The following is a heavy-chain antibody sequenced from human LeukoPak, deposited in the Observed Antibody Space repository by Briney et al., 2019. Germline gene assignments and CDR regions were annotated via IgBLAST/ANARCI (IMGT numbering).Heavy chain of an antibody. Sequence: ASVKVSCKASGGTFSSYAISWVRQAPGQGLEWMGGIIPIFGTANYAQKFQGRVTITADKSTSTAYMELSSLRSEDTAVYYCARDTMVRGVIGSSFDPWGQGTLVTVSS. V-gene: IGHV1-69*06. CDR2: IIPIFGTA. J-gene: IGHJ5*02. D-gene: IGHD3-10*01. CDR3: ARDTMVRGVIGSSFDP. CDR1: GGTFSSYA.